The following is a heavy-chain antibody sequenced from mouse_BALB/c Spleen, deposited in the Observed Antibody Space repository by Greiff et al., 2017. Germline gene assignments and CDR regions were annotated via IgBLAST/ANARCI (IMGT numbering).Heavy chain of an antibody. D-gene: IGHD3-1*01. CDR2: VNPNNGGT. CDR1: GYTFTDYY. Sequence: EVQLQQSGPELVKPGASVKISCKASGYTFTDYYMNWVKQSHGKSLEWIGLVNPNNGGTSYNQKFKGKATLTVDKSSSTAYMELRSLTSEDSAVYYCARGGLFLYAMDYWGQGTSVTVSS. CDR3: ARGGLFLYAMDY. V-gene: IGHV1-26*01. J-gene: IGHJ4*01.